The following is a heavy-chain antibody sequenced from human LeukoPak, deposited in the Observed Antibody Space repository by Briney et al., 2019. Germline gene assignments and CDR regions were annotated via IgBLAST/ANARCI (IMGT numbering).Heavy chain of an antibody. J-gene: IGHJ4*02. D-gene: IGHD3-3*01. CDR3: ARESSLLRSTDY. CDR2: IYTSGST. V-gene: IGHV4-61*02. CDR1: GGPISSGRYY. Sequence: SETLSLTRTVSGGPISSGRYYWSWTRQPAGTGLEWIGRIYTSGSTNCTPSLKSRVIISVDTSKNQFSLKLSSVTAADTAVYYCARESSLLRSTDYWGQGTLVTVSP.